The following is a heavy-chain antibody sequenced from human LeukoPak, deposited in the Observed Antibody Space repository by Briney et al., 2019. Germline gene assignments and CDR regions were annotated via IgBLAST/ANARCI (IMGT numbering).Heavy chain of an antibody. D-gene: IGHD3-10*01. J-gene: IGHJ4*02. Sequence: HAGGSPRLSCAASGFTFSSYAMSWVRQAPGKGLEWVSGISSSGGSTVYADSVKGRFTISRDDPHNTLYLQMNSLRAEDTAVYFCARGGVDYYGSGTYYLMYYFDYWGQGALVTVSS. CDR1: GFTFSSYA. V-gene: IGHV3-23*01. CDR2: ISSSGGST. CDR3: ARGGVDYYGSGTYYLMYYFDY.